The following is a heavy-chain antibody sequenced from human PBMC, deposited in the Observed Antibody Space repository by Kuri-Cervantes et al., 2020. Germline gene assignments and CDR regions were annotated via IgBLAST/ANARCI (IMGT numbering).Heavy chain of an antibody. CDR1: GFTFSSYA. CDR3: ARETNIYGDYGNYYGMDV. V-gene: IGHV3-30*04. Sequence: GESPKISREASGFTFSSYAMHWVRQAPGKGLEWVAVISYDGSNKYYADSVKGRFTISRDNSQNTLYLQMNSLRAEDTAVYYCARETNIYGDYGNYYGMDVWGQGTTVTVSS. J-gene: IGHJ6*02. CDR2: ISYDGSNK. D-gene: IGHD4-17*01.